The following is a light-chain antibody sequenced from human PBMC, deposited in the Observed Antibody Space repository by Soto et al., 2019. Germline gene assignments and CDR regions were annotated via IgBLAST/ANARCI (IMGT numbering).Light chain of an antibody. Sequence: EIVMTQSPATLSVSPGERATLSCWASQSVSSSLAWYQQKPGQAPRLLIYGASTRATCIPARFSGSGSGTVYTFHISSLQSEDLAVYFCQQYNKWPLSFGGGTKVEI. CDR1: QSVSSS. CDR2: GAS. CDR3: QQYNKWPLS. J-gene: IGKJ4*01. V-gene: IGKV3-15*01.